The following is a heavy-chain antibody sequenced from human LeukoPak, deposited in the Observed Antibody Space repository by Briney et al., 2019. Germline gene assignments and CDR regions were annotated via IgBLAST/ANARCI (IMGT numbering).Heavy chain of an antibody. CDR1: GGSISSSSYY. CDR3: ARNGPRGYYYMDV. D-gene: IGHD2-8*01. J-gene: IGHJ6*03. CDR2: IYYSGST. Sequence: SETLSLTCTVSGGSISSSSYYWGWIRQPPGKGLEWIGYIYYSGSTNYNPSLKSRVTISVDTSKNQFSLKLSSVTAADTAVYYCARNGPRGYYYMDVWGKGTTVTVSS. V-gene: IGHV4-61*05.